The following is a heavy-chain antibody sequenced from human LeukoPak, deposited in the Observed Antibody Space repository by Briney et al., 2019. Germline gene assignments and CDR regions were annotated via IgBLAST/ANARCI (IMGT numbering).Heavy chain of an antibody. CDR1: GFTFSSYP. CDR3: VKVSVTGTSVDY. J-gene: IGHJ4*02. D-gene: IGHD6-19*01. CDR2: ISSNGGIT. Sequence: GGSLRLSCSASGFTFSSYPMHWVRQAPGKGLQYVSAISSNGGITYYADSVKDRFTISRVNSKNTLYLQMSSLRAEDMAVYYYVKVSVTGTSVDYWGQGTLVTVSS. V-gene: IGHV3-64D*06.